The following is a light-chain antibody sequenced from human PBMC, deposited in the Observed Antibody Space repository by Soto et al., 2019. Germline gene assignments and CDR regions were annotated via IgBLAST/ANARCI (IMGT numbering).Light chain of an antibody. J-gene: IGLJ3*02. V-gene: IGLV8-61*01. CDR2: STN. Sequence: QTVVTQDPSFSVSPGGTVTLACGLRSGSVSTSYYPSWYQQTPGQAPRTLIYSTNIRSSGVPDRLSGSMLENKAALTITGAQADDECDYYCVLYMGSGIWVFGGGTKVTVL. CDR1: SGSVSTSYY. CDR3: VLYMGSGIWV.